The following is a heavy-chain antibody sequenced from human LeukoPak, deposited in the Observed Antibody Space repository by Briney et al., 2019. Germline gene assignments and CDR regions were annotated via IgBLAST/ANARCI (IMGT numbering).Heavy chain of an antibody. V-gene: IGHV3-74*01. J-gene: IGHJ3*02. D-gene: IGHD1-20*01. CDR1: GFTFSSYW. Sequence: GGSLRLSCAASGFTFSSYWMHWVRQAPGKGLVWVSRINSDGSSTSYADSVKGRFTISRDNAKNSLYLQMNSLRAEDTAVYYCARVGYNWNLRAFDIWGQGTMVTVSS. CDR2: INSDGSST. CDR3: ARVGYNWNLRAFDI.